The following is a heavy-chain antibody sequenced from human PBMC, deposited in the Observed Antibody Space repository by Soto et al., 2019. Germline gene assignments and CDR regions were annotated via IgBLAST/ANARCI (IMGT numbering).Heavy chain of an antibody. CDR2: INSDGSST. D-gene: IGHD4-4*01. CDR1: GFTFSSYW. V-gene: IGHV3-74*01. J-gene: IGHJ6*02. CDR3: ARGAVTTAPVPYYYYGMDV. Sequence: GGSLRLSCAASGFTFSSYWMHWVRQAPGKGLVWVSRINSDGSSTSYADSVKGRFTISRDNAKNTLYLQMNSLRAEDTAVYYCARGAVTTAPVPYYYYGMDVWGQGTTVTVSS.